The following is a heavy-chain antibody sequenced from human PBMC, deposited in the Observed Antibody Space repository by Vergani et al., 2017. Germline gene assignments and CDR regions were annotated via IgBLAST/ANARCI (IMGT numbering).Heavy chain of an antibody. V-gene: IGHV1-69*02. CDR1: GGTFSSYT. Sequence: QVQMVHSGAEVKKPGSSVKVSCKASGGTFSSYTISWVRQAPGQGLEWMGRIIPILGIANYAQKFQGRVTITADKSTSTAYMEMSSLRSEDTAVYYCARFYDTRGGFDYWGQGTLVTVSS. CDR3: ARFYDTRGGFDY. CDR2: IIPILGIA. J-gene: IGHJ4*02. D-gene: IGHD3-22*01.